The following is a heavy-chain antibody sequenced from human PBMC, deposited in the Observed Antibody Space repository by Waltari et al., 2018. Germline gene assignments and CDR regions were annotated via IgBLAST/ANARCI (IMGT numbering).Heavy chain of an antibody. CDR1: GYTFANFY. J-gene: IGHJ4*02. Sequence: QVQLVQSGAEVKKPGASVNVSCKASGYTFANFYIHWVRQAPGHGLEWMGKNNPKGGSAGHAQRFKGRIIMTTDTSTGTVYMELNSLTSNDTAVYFCARVPPGPYYFDYWGQGTLVTVSS. CDR2: NNPKGGSA. V-gene: IGHV1-46*01. CDR3: ARVPPGPYYFDY.